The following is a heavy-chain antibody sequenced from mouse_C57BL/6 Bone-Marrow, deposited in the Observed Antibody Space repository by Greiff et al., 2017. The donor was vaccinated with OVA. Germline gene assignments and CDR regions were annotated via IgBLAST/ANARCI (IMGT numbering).Heavy chain of an antibody. CDR2: INPYNGGT. V-gene: IGHV1-19*01. J-gene: IGHJ4*01. CDR1: GYTFTDYY. D-gene: IGHD1-1*01. CDR3: ARYPPYYYGSSYGYYYAMDY. Sequence: VQLQQSGPVLVKPGASVKMSCKASGYTFTDYYMNWVKQSHGKSLEWIGVINPYNGGTSYNQKFKGKATLTVDKSSSTAYMELNSLTSEDSAVYYCARYPPYYYGSSYGYYYAMDYWGQGTSVTVSS.